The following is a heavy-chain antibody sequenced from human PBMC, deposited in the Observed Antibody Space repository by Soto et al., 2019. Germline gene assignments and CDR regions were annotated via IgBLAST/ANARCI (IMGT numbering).Heavy chain of an antibody. CDR2: TIPVFNTA. V-gene: IGHV1-69*06. Sequence: QVQLEQSGAEVKKPGSSVKVSCKASGGTLSDHGVAWLRQAPGQGLEWMGGTIPVFNTAKYAQKFQGRVTVIADKFTNIAYMELSSLTSEDTAFYFCARGVYGSGNYYTGPSAFDIWGQGTMVIVSS. CDR3: ARGVYGSGNYYTGPSAFDI. CDR1: GGTLSDHG. D-gene: IGHD3-10*01. J-gene: IGHJ3*02.